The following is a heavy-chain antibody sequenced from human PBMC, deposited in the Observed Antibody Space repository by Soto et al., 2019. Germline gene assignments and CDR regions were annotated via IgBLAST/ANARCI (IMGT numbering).Heavy chain of an antibody. J-gene: IGHJ6*03. CDR1: GYTFPSYG. V-gene: IGHV1-18*01. D-gene: IGHD3-10*01. CDR3: ARATYESILLWFGELFYYRAV. Sequence: QVQLVQSGAEVKKPGASVKVSCKASGYTFPSYGISWVRQAPGQGLEWVGWISAYDGNTNYAQKLQGRVTMTTDTSKSTAYVELRSLRSDDTAVYYCARATYESILLWFGELFYYRAVWGKGTTVTVSS. CDR2: ISAYDGNT.